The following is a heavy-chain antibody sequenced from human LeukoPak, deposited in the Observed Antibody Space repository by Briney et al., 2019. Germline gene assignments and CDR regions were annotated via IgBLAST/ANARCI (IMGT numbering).Heavy chain of an antibody. D-gene: IGHD3-3*01. V-gene: IGHV4-34*01. CDR1: GGSFSGYY. Sequence: PSETLSLTCAVYGGSFSGYYWSWIRQPPGKGLEWIGSIYHSGSTYYNPSLKSRVTISVDTSKNQFSLKLSSVTAADTAVYYCARSDDTIFGVVIPLDYWGQGTLVTVSS. J-gene: IGHJ4*02. CDR3: ARSDDTIFGVVIPLDY. CDR2: IYHSGST.